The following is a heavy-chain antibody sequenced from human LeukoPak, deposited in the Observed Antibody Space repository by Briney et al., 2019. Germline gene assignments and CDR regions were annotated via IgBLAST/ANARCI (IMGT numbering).Heavy chain of an antibody. CDR2: IYSDGST. D-gene: IGHD5-24*01. CDR3: AREGDGYRRFDY. J-gene: IGHJ4*02. CDR1: GFTVSSNY. V-gene: IGHV3-66*01. Sequence: GGSLRLSCAASGFTVSSNYMSWVRQAPGKGLEWVSVIYSDGSTYYADSVKGRFTISRDNSKNTLYLQMNSLRAEDTAVYYCAREGDGYRRFDYWGQGTLVTVSS.